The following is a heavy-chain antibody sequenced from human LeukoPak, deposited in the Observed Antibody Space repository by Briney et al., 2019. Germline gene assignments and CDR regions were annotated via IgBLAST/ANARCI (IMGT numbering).Heavy chain of an antibody. CDR2: IIPIFGTA. V-gene: IGHV1-69*05. CDR1: GGTFGSYA. D-gene: IGHD1-1*01. Sequence: SVKVSCKASGGTFGSYAISWVRQAPGQGLEWMGGIIPIFGTANYAQKFQGRVTITTDESTSTAYMELSSLRSEDTAVYYCARLDYYYYYMDVWGKGTTVTVSS. J-gene: IGHJ6*03. CDR3: ARLDYYYYYMDV.